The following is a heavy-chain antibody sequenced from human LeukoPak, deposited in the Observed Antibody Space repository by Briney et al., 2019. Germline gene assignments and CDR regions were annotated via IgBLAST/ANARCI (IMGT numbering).Heavy chain of an antibody. CDR3: AKGNGAYATDPGY. CDR1: GFTFSSYG. CDR2: MSASGGAT. D-gene: IGHD4-17*01. J-gene: IGHJ4*02. Sequence: GSPRLSCAASGFTFSSYGMSWVRQAPGKGLEWVSAMSASGGATYYADTVKGRFPISRDSSKNTLYLQMNSLRVEDTAVYYCAKGNGAYATDPGYWGQGTLVTAS. V-gene: IGHV3-23*01.